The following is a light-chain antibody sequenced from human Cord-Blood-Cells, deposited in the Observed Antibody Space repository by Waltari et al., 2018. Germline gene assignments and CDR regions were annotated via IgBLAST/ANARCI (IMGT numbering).Light chain of an antibody. J-gene: IGLJ2*01. CDR1: SSDVGSYNL. CDR2: EVS. V-gene: IGLV2-23*02. Sequence: SALTQPASVSASPGPSITISCTGTSSDVGSYNLVSWYQQPPGKAPKLMIYEVSKRPSGVSNRFSGSKSGNTASLTISGLQAEDEADYYCCSYAGSSTLVFGGGTKLTVL. CDR3: CSYAGSSTLV.